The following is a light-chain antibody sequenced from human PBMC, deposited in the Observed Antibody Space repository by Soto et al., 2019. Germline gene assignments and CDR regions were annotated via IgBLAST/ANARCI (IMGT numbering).Light chain of an antibody. Sequence: DIQLTQSPSTLSAAVGASVTITCRASQNIRNLLAWYQQTPGKAPKPRIYDVSTLKTGVPSRLSGSGSGSEFNFTITGLQPDDFATYFCQQYNTYATFGQGTRLEIK. CDR2: DVS. V-gene: IGKV1-5*01. CDR3: QQYNTYAT. J-gene: IGKJ5*01. CDR1: QNIRNL.